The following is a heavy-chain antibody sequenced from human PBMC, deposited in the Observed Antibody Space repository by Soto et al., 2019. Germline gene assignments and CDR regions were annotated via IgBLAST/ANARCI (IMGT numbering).Heavy chain of an antibody. J-gene: IGHJ6*02. V-gene: IGHV4-59*01. CDR3: ARVRGTTVAYYYGMDV. CDR1: GGSISSYY. Sequence: PSESLSLTCTVSGGSISSYYGSWIRQPPGKGLEWIGYIYYSGSTNYNPSLKSRVTISVDTSKNQFSLKLSSVTAADTAVYYCARVRGTTVAYYYGMDVWGQGTTVTVSS. CDR2: IYYSGST. D-gene: IGHD6-19*01.